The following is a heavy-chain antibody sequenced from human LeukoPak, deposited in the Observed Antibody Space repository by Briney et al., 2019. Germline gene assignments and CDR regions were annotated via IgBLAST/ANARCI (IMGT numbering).Heavy chain of an antibody. Sequence: PSETLSLTCAVYGGSFSGYYWSWIRQPPGKGLEWIGEINHSGSTNYNPSLKSRVTISVDTSKNQFSLKLSSVTAADTAVYYCAYARKYYWVYWGRGTLVTVFS. CDR1: GGSFSGYY. V-gene: IGHV4-34*01. J-gene: IGHJ4*02. CDR3: AYARKYYWVY. D-gene: IGHD3-10*01. CDR2: INHSGST.